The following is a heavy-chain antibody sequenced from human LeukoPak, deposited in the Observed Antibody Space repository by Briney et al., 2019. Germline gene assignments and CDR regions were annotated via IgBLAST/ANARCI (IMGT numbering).Heavy chain of an antibody. J-gene: IGHJ3*02. CDR2: ISWNSGSI. D-gene: IGHD1-26*01. Sequence: GRSLRLSCAASGFTFDDYAMHWVRQAPGKGLEWVSGISWNSGSIGYADSVKGRFTISRDNAKNSLYLQMNSLRAEDTALYYCAKDIGGSPGTGAFDIWGQGTMVTVSS. V-gene: IGHV3-9*01. CDR3: AKDIGGSPGTGAFDI. CDR1: GFTFDDYA.